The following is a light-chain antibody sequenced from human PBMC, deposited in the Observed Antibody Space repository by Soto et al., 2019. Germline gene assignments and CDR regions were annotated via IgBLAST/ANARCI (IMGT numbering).Light chain of an antibody. CDR2: EVS. CDR1: SSDVGGYNY. Sequence: QSALTQPPCASGSPGQSVTISCTGTSSDVGGYNYVSWYQQHPGKAPKLMIYEVSKRPSGVPDRFSGSKSGNTASLTVSGLQAKDEADYYCSSYAGSNIPYVFGTGTQLTVL. CDR3: SSYAGSNIPYV. J-gene: IGLJ1*01. V-gene: IGLV2-8*01.